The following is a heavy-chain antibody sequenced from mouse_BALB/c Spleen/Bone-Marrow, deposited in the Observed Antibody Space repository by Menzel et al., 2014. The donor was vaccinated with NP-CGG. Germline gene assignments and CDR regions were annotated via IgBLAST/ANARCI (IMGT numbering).Heavy chain of an antibody. V-gene: IGHV1-4*01. CDR3: ARSLRWYFDV. CDR2: INPSSGYT. D-gene: IGHD1-1*01. CDR1: GYTFTSYT. J-gene: IGHJ1*01. Sequence: LQESGAELARPGASVKMSCKASGYTFTSYTMHWVKQRPGQGLEWIGYINPSSGYTNYNQKFKDKATLTADKSSSTAYMQLSSLTSEDSAVYHCARSLRWYFDVWGAGTTVTVSS.